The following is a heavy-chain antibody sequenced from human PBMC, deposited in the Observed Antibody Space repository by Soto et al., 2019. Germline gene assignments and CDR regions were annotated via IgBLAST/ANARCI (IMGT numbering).Heavy chain of an antibody. CDR3: ASWYCSGGSCYSEGKLDY. J-gene: IGHJ4*02. CDR1: GYTFTSYG. Sequence: ASVKVSCKASGYTFTSYGIGWVRQAPGQGLEWMGWISAYNGNTNYAQKLQGRVTMTTDTSTSTAYMELRSLRSDDTAVYYCASWYCSGGSCYSEGKLDYWGQGTLVTVSS. D-gene: IGHD2-15*01. CDR2: ISAYNGNT. V-gene: IGHV1-18*01.